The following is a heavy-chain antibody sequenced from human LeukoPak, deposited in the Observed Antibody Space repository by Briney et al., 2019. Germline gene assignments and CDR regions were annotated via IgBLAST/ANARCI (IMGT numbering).Heavy chain of an antibody. CDR3: ARRFEYYDFWSGYYRWYFDL. Sequence: KSSETLSLTCTVSGGSISSYYWSWIRQPPGKGLEWIGYIYYSGSTNYNPSLKSRVTISVDTSENQFSLKLSSVTAADTAVYYCARRFEYYDFWSGYYRWYFDLWGRGTLVTVSS. D-gene: IGHD3-3*01. V-gene: IGHV4-59*01. J-gene: IGHJ2*01. CDR2: IYYSGST. CDR1: GGSISSYY.